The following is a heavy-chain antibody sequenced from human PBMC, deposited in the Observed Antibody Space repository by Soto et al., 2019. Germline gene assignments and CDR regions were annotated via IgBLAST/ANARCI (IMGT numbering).Heavy chain of an antibody. CDR1: GDSVSSKSAA. D-gene: IGHD1-1*01. CDR3: AREAQAAGKETFDY. Sequence: SQTLSLTCAIFGDSVSSKSAARNWIRQSPSRGLEWLGRTYYRSKWYSDYAVSVKSRITINPDTSKNQFSLQLNSVAPEDTAVYYCAREAQAAGKETFDYWGQGTLVTVSS. V-gene: IGHV6-1*01. CDR2: TYYRSKWYS. J-gene: IGHJ4*02.